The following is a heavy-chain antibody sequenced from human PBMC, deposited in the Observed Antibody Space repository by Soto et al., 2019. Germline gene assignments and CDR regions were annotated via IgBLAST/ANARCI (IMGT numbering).Heavy chain of an antibody. V-gene: IGHV6-1*01. J-gene: IGHJ1*01. CDR2: TYYRSKWYN. CDR1: GDSVSSNSAA. D-gene: IGHD6-6*01. Sequence: PSQTLSLTCAISGDSVSSNSAAWDCIRQSPSRGLEWLGRTYYRSKWYNDYAVSVKSRITINADTSKNQFSLQLNSVTPEDTAANYCARASRTSEFGSDRAGLPYTTWAQGT. CDR3: ARASRTSEFGSDRAGLPYTT.